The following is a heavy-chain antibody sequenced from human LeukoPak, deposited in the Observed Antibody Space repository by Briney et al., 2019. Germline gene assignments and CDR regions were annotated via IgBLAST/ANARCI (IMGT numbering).Heavy chain of an antibody. CDR1: GFTVSSNC. D-gene: IGHD4-17*01. CDR3: AKCYGDYVRYLDY. J-gene: IGHJ4*02. V-gene: IGHV3-53*01. CDR2: LYSGGNT. Sequence: GGSLRLSCAASGFTVSSNCMSCVRQAPGKGLEWVSVLYSGGNTYYADSVKGRFTISRDNSKNTLYLQMNSLRAEDTAMYYCAKCYGDYVRYLDYWGQGTLVTVSS.